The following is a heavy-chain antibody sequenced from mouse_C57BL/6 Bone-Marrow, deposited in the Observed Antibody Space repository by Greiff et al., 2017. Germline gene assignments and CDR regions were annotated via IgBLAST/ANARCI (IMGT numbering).Heavy chain of an antibody. J-gene: IGHJ2*01. CDR3: ARAREVVADY. Sequence: QVQLQQPGAELVMPGASVKLSCKASGYTFTSYWMHWVKQRPGQGLEWIGEIDPSGSYTNYNQKFKGKSTLTVDKSSSTAYMQLSSLTSEDSAVYYCARAREVVADYWGQGTTLTVSS. D-gene: IGHD1-1*01. CDR2: IDPSGSYT. V-gene: IGHV1-69*01. CDR1: GYTFTSYW.